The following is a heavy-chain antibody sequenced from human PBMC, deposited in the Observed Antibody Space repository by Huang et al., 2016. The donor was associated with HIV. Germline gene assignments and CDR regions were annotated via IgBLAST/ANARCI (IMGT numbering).Heavy chain of an antibody. J-gene: IGHJ6*03. CDR1: GGTFKKYA. Sequence: QVNLVQSGAEVRKPGSSVKVSCKASGGTFKKYAISWGRQARGQGLEWMGSRLQMEGAAEDAEKFQERVTLTADGSTNTAYLELDGLTSGDTAVYYCAKVAAGPPFHFYYYMDAWGDGTTVIVSS. CDR3: AKVAAGPPFHFYYYMDA. CDR2: RLQMEGAA. V-gene: IGHV1-69*13. D-gene: IGHD3-3*02.